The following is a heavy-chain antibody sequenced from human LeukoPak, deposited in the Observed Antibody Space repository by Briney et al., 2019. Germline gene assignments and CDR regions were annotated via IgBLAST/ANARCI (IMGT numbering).Heavy chain of an antibody. CDR2: ISSSSSYT. CDR1: GFTFSDYY. D-gene: IGHD3-16*02. V-gene: IGHV3-11*06. Sequence: GGSLRLSCAASGFTFSDYYMSWIRKAPGKGLEWVSYISSSSSYTNYADSVKGRFTISRDNAKNSLYLQMNSLRAEDTAVYYCARDRQDYDYVWGSYPLDYWGQGTLVTVSS. J-gene: IGHJ4*02. CDR3: ARDRQDYDYVWGSYPLDY.